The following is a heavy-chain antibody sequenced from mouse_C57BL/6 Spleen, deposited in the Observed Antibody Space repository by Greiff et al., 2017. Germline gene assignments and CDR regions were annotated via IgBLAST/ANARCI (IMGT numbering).Heavy chain of an antibody. CDR2: IDPSDSYT. J-gene: IGHJ1*03. Sequence: QVQLQQSGAELVRPGTSVKLSCKASGYTFTSYWMHWVKQRPGQGLEWIGVIDPSDSYTNYNQKFKGKATLTVDTSSSTAYMQLSSLTSEDSAVYYCARSGSNDGGYFDVWGTGTTVTVSS. V-gene: IGHV1-59*01. CDR1: GYTFTSYW. D-gene: IGHD2-12*01. CDR3: ARSGSNDGGYFDV.